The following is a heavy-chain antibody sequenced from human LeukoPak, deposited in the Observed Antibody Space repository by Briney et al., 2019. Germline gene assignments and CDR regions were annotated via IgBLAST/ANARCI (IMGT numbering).Heavy chain of an antibody. V-gene: IGHV1-24*01. CDR3: AVYSLGELSFKGDAFDI. D-gene: IGHD3-16*02. CDR1: GYTLTELS. Sequence: ASVKVSCKXSGYTLTELSMHWVRQAPRKGLEWMGGFDPEDGETIYSQKFQGRVTMTEDTSTDTAYMELSSLRSEDTAVYYCAVYSLGELSFKGDAFDIWGQGTMVTVSS. CDR2: FDPEDGET. J-gene: IGHJ3*02.